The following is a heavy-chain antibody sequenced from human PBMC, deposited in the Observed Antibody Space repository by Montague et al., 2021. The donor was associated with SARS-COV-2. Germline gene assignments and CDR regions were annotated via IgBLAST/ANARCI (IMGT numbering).Heavy chain of an antibody. D-gene: IGHD6-13*01. CDR1: GGSTSSSSYY. CDR2: IYYSGST. J-gene: IGHJ6*02. Sequence: SETLSLTCTVSGGSTSSSSYYWGWIRQPPGKGLEWIGSIYYSGSTYYXPSLKSRVTISVDTSKNQFSLKLSSVTAADTAVYYCARVGRQQLVRLSGMDVWGQGTTVTVSS. V-gene: IGHV4-39*07. CDR3: ARVGRQQLVRLSGMDV.